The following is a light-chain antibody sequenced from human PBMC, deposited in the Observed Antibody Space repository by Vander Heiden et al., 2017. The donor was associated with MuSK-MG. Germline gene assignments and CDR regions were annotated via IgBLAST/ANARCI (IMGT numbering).Light chain of an antibody. CDR3: QSYDSSLSGSV. J-gene: IGLJ2*01. CDR2: GNS. Sequence: QSVLPQPPSASGAPGLSVTIPCPGSSSNIGAGYAVHWYQQLPGTAPKLLIYGNSNRPSGVPDRFSGSKSGTSASLAIPGLQAEDEADYYCQSYDSSLSGSVFGGGTKLTVL. V-gene: IGLV1-40*01. CDR1: SSNIGAGYA.